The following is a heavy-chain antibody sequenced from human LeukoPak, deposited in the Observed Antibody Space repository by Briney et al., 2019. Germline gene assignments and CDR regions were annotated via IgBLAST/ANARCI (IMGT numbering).Heavy chain of an antibody. CDR2: INPSGGST. J-gene: IGHJ4*02. D-gene: IGHD1-1*01. CDR1: GYTFTSYY. V-gene: IGHV1-46*01. CDR3: ARGGFVLEPANCFDY. Sequence: ASVTVSFKASGYTFTSYYMHWVRQAPGQGLEWMGIINPSGGSTSYAQRFQGRVTMTRDMSTSTVYMELSSLRSEDTAVYYCARGGFVLEPANCFDYWGQGTLVTVSS.